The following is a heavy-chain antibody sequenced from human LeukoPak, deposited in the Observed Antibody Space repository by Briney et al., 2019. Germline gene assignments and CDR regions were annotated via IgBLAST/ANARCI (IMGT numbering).Heavy chain of an antibody. CDR2: TFHSGHT. Sequence: SSGTLSLTCAVSGGSIRNNNWWSWVRQPPGKGLEWIGETFHSGHTNYNPSLKSRVAISVNKSKNHFYLNLTSVTAADTAVYYCAKLDRRSNLFDPWGQGTLVTVS. CDR1: GGSIRNNNW. CDR3: AKLDRRSNLFDP. D-gene: IGHD1-1*01. J-gene: IGHJ5*02. V-gene: IGHV4-4*02.